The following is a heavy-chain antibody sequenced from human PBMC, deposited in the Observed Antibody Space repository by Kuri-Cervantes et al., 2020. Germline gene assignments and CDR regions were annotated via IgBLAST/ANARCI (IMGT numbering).Heavy chain of an antibody. Sequence: LETLSLTCTVSGGSISTYYWTWIRQPPGQGLEWIGYIYYTGSTTYNPSLKSRVTISVDTSNNQFSLNLDSVTAADTAVYYCARGIAVAGLFFLNWGQGTLVTVSS. V-gene: IGHV4-59*01. CDR2: IYYTGST. CDR1: GGSISTYY. D-gene: IGHD6-19*01. J-gene: IGHJ4*02. CDR3: ARGIAVAGLFFLN.